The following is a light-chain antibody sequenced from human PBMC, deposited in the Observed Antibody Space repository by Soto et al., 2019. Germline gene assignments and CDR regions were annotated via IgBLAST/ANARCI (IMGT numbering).Light chain of an antibody. CDR1: QSVSSN. CDR2: CAS. J-gene: IGKJ5*01. CDR3: QQRSNWPIT. Sequence: EIVMTQSPATLSVSPGERATLSCSSSQSVSSNLAWYQQKPGQAPRLLIYCASTRATGIPARFSGSGSGTDFTLTINNLDPEDFAVYYCQQRSNWPITFGQGTRLEIK. V-gene: IGKV3-11*01.